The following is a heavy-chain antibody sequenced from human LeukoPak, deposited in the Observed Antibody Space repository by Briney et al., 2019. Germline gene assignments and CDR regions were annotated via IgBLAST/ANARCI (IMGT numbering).Heavy chain of an antibody. Sequence: SLSFSCAAYGFTFGPFNKNYVRQAPRKGLVCLSFISRDSTYKYYADSVKGRFTISRDDANNTLYLQMNSLRAEDTAVYYCARPSSGNYARSESWGQGTLVTVSS. CDR3: ARPSSGNYARSES. V-gene: IGHV3-21*05. D-gene: IGHD1-26*01. J-gene: IGHJ5*02. CDR1: GFTFGPFN. CDR2: ISRDSTYK.